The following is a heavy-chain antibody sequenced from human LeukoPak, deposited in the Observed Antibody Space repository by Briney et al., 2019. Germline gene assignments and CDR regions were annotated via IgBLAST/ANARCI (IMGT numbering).Heavy chain of an antibody. CDR2: ISNNGEDT. J-gene: IGHJ4*02. V-gene: IGHV3-64*02. D-gene: IGHD6-19*01. CDR1: GFTFITYA. Sequence: GGSLRLPCVASGFTFITYAFHWVRQAPGKGLEYVSAISNNGEDTYYADSVKGRFTISRDNSKNTLYLQMGSLRAEDMAVYYCVRGGGVVAGTYDYWGQGTLVTVSS. CDR3: VRGGGVVAGTYDY.